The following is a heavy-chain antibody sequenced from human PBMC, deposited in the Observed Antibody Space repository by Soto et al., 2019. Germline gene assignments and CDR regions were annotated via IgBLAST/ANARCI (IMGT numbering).Heavy chain of an antibody. CDR2: ISYDGSNK. J-gene: IGHJ4*02. CDR3: AKDRDTVSYYFDY. Sequence: LRLSCAASGFTFSSYGMHWVRQAPGKGLEWVAVISYDGSNKYYADSVKGRFTISRDNSKNTLYLQMNSLRAEDTAVYYCAKDRDTVSYYFDYWGQGTLVTVSS. CDR1: GFTFSSYG. D-gene: IGHD5-18*01. V-gene: IGHV3-30*18.